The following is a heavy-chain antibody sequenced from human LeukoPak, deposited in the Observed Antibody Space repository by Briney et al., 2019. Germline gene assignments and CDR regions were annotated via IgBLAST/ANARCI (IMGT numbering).Heavy chain of an antibody. V-gene: IGHV3-23*01. CDR2: ISGSDTRT. Sequence: GGSLRLSCAASGFTFSSHGMSWVRQAPGKGLEWVSSISGSDTRTYYADSVKGRFTLYRDHSKSTLDMQMNSLRAEDTAVYYCVRGGGFSFDFWGQGTLVTVSS. J-gene: IGHJ4*02. D-gene: IGHD3-10*01. CDR3: VRGGGFSFDF. CDR1: GFTFSSHG.